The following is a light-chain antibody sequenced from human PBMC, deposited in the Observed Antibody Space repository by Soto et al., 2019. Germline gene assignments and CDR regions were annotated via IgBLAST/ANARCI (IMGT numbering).Light chain of an antibody. V-gene: IGKV4-1*01. CDR3: QQYFTTPWT. Sequence: DIVLTQSPGSLAVSLGERATINCTSSQSVLHSSNNKNYLAWNQQKPGQPPKLLIYWASTRESGVPDRFSGSGSGTDFTLTIIGLQAEDVAVYYCQQYFTTPWTFGQGTKVEIK. CDR1: QSVLHSSNNKNY. CDR2: WAS. J-gene: IGKJ1*01.